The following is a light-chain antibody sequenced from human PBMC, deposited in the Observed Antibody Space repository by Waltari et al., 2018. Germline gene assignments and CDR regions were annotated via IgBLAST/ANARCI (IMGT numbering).Light chain of an antibody. J-gene: IGLJ2*01. V-gene: IGLV2-11*01. Sequence: QSALTQPRSVSGSPGQSVSISCTGTSRDVGGYNYVSWYRQHPGKAPTMIIFDVNKRPSGVPDRFSGSKSGNTASLTISGLQAEDEADYYCCSYAVTSSLTFGGGTQLTVL. CDR2: DVN. CDR3: CSYAVTSSLT. CDR1: SRDVGGYNY.